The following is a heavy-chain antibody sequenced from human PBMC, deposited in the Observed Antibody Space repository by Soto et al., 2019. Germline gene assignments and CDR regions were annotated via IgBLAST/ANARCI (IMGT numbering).Heavy chain of an antibody. CDR2: ISSTGVGT. V-gene: IGHV3-64*01. CDR1: GFTLSGYA. CDR3: ARRARPDFYYMDV. D-gene: IGHD6-6*01. Sequence: EVQLAESGGGLAQPGGSLRLSCAASGFTLSGYAMDWVRQAPGKGLEYVSGISSTGVGTYYAKSVQGRFTISRDDSKNTVYLQMGILRPEDMAVYYCARRARPDFYYMDVWGKGTTVTVSS. J-gene: IGHJ6*03.